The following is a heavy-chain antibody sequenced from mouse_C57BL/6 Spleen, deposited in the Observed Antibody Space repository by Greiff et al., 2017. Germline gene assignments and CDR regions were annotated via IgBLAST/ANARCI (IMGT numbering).Heavy chain of an antibody. D-gene: IGHD2-4*01. Sequence: VQLQQSGAELARPGASVKMSCKASGYTFTSYTMHWVKQRPGQGLEWIGYINPSSGYTKYNQKFKDKATLTADKSSSTAYMQLSRLTSEDSAVYYCARYDDYDGGFAYWGQGTLVTVSA. CDR2: INPSSGYT. J-gene: IGHJ3*01. CDR3: ARYDDYDGGFAY. CDR1: GYTFTSYT. V-gene: IGHV1-4*01.